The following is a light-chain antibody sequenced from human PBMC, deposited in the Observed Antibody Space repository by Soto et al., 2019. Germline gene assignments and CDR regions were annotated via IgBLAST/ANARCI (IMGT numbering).Light chain of an antibody. J-gene: IGLJ2*01. CDR3: CSYAGSYTWV. V-gene: IGLV2-11*01. CDR1: SSDVGAYDY. CDR2: DVT. Sequence: QSVLTQPRSVSDSPGQSVTISCTGTSSDVGAYDYVSWYQQHPGKAPQLMIYDVTKRPSGVPHRFSGSRSGNTAALTISGLQAEDDADYYCCSYAGSYTWVFGGGTKLTVL.